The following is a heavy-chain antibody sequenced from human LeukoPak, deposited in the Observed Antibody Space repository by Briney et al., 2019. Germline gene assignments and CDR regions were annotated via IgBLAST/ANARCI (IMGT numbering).Heavy chain of an antibody. CDR1: RFTFPRSA. Sequence: SVTVSCEASRFTFPRSAMLWVRQARGQRLEGIGWIVVGSGNTNYAQKFQERVTITSDLSTSTAYMELSSLRSEDTAVYYCAAGLSRSAYCWGQGTLVTVA. D-gene: IGHD1-26*01. V-gene: IGHV1-58*02. J-gene: IGHJ4*02. CDR3: AAGLSRSAYC. CDR2: IVVGSGNT.